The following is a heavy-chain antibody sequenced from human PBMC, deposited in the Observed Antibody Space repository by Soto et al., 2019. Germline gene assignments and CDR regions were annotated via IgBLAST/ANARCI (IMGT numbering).Heavy chain of an antibody. CDR1: GGSISSGDYY. CDR3: ARVATSYYFDY. Sequence: PSETLSLTCTVSGGSISSGDYYWSWIRQPPGKGLEWIGYIYYSVSTYYNPSLKSRVTISVDTSKNQFSLKLSSVTAADTAVYYCARVATSYYFDYWGQGTLVTSPQ. V-gene: IGHV4-30-4*01. J-gene: IGHJ4*02. CDR2: IYYSVST.